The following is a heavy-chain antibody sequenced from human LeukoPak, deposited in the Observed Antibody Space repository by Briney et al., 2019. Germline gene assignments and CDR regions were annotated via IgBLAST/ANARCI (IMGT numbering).Heavy chain of an antibody. CDR3: ARERAAVVAATRVPGS. D-gene: IGHD2-15*01. J-gene: IGHJ5*02. CDR1: GYTFINYY. Sequence: ASVTVSCTASGYTFINYYMHWVRQAPGQGLEWMGVINPSGGSTTYAQKLQGRVTMTRDTSTSTVYMELSNLRSEDTAVYYCARERAAVVAATRVPGSWGQGTLVTVSS. V-gene: IGHV1-46*01. CDR2: INPSGGST.